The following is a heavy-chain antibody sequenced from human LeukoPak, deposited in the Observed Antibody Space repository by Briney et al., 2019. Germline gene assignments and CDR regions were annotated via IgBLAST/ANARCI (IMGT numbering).Heavy chain of an antibody. V-gene: IGHV3-23*01. CDR1: GFTFSSYA. Sequence: GGSLRLSCAASGFTFSSYAMSWVRQAPRKGLEWVSAISGSGGSTYYADSVKGRFTISRDNSKNTLYLQMNSLRAEDTAVYYCAKVWGAIRAYYFDYWGQGTLVTVSS. CDR2: ISGSGGST. D-gene: IGHD2-2*02. J-gene: IGHJ4*02. CDR3: AKVWGAIRAYYFDY.